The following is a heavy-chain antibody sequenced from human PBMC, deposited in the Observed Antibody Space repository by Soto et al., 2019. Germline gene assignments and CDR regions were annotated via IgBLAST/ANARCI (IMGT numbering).Heavy chain of an antibody. CDR1: GFTFSTYA. V-gene: IGHV3-21*01. Sequence: SGGSLRLSCAASGFTFSTYAMNWVRQVPGKGLEWVSTISSSGSYTYYADSVKGRFTISRDDAKNSLSLQMNSLRVDDTAVYCCARDAWLDPWGQGTLVTVSS. CDR3: ARDAWLDP. J-gene: IGHJ5*02. CDR2: ISSSGSYT.